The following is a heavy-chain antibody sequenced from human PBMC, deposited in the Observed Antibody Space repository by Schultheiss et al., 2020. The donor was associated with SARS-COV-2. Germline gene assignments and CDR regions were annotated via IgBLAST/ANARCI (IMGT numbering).Heavy chain of an antibody. J-gene: IGHJ4*02. CDR1: GGSISSYY. D-gene: IGHD2-8*01. V-gene: IGHV4-59*08. CDR3: ARRMVYTSYFDY. CDR2: IYYSGST. Sequence: SETLSLTCTVSGGSISSYYWSWIRQPPGKGLEWIGYIYYSGSTNYNPSLKSRVTMSVDTSKNQFSLKLSSVTAADTAVYYCARRMVYTSYFDYWGQGTLVTVSS.